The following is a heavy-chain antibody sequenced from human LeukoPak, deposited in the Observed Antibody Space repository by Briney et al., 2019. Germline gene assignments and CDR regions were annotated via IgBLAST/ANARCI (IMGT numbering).Heavy chain of an antibody. CDR1: GFSLSTSGVG. D-gene: IGHD3-10*01. Sequence: SGPTLVNPTQTLTLTCTFSGFSLSTSGVGVGWIRQPPGKALEWLALIYWNDDKRYSPSLKSRLTITKDTSKNQVVLTMTNMDPVDTATYYCAHTVYYGSGSYCRPHDYWGQGTLVTVSS. CDR3: AHTVYYGSGSYCRPHDY. CDR2: IYWNDDK. J-gene: IGHJ4*02. V-gene: IGHV2-5*01.